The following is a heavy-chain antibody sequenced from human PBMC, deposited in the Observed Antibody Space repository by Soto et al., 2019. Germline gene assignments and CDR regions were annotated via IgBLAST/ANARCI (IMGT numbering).Heavy chain of an antibody. Sequence: ASAKVSCKDSGYTNTSYGSSWVRQAQGQGLEWIGWMNPNSGNTGYAQKFQGRVTMTRNTSISTAYMELSSLRSEDTAVYYCTTVPNYSSSWHVGSEYFDYWGQGTLVTVSS. D-gene: IGHD6-13*01. CDR3: TTVPNYSSSWHVGSEYFDY. CDR1: GYTNTSYG. CDR2: MNPNSGNT. J-gene: IGHJ4*02. V-gene: IGHV1-8*01.